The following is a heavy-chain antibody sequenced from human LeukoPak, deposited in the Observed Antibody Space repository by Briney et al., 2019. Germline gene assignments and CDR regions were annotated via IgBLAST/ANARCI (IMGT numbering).Heavy chain of an antibody. CDR2: IYYSGST. CDR1: GGSISSGGYY. Sequence: SETLSLTCTVSGGSISSGGYYWSWIRQHPGKGLEWIGYIYYSGSTYYNPSLKSRVTISVDTSKNQFSLKLSSVTAADTAVYYCARGGYSRYYFDYWGQGTLVTVSS. J-gene: IGHJ4*02. D-gene: IGHD6-13*01. CDR3: ARGGYSRYYFDY. V-gene: IGHV4-31*03.